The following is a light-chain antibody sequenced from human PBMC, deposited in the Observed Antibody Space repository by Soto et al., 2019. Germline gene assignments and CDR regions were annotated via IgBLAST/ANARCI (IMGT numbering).Light chain of an antibody. V-gene: IGKV3-20*01. CDR3: QQYTSSSGYT. CDR2: GTP. CDR1: QSVATQF. J-gene: IGKJ2*01. Sequence: DIVLTQSPGTLSLSPGERATLSCRASQSVATQFFTWSQQRPGQAPRVLIYGTPTRATGIPDRFSGSGSGTDFTLTISRLEPEDFAVYYCQQYTSSSGYTFGQRTKLEIK.